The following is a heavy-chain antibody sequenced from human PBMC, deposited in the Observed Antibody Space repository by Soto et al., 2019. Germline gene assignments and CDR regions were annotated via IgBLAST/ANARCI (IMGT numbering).Heavy chain of an antibody. CDR1: GHTFTSYA. V-gene: IGHV1-3*01. CDR2: INAGNGNT. Sequence: ASVKVSFKASGHTFTSYAMHWVRQAPGQRLEWMGWINAGNGNTKYSQKFQGRVTITRDTSASTAYMELSSLRSEDTAVYYCARDHTKFDYDSSGYYYFDYWGQGTLVTVSS. J-gene: IGHJ4*02. D-gene: IGHD3-22*01. CDR3: ARDHTKFDYDSSGYYYFDY.